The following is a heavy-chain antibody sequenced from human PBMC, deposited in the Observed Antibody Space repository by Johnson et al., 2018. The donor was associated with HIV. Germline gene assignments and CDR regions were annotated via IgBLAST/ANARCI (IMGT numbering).Heavy chain of an antibody. CDR2: LSGTGDST. J-gene: IGHJ3*02. CDR1: GFTFSSYA. D-gene: IGHD3-22*01. V-gene: IGHV3-23*04. Sequence: VQLVESGGGLVQPGGSLRLSCAASGFTFSSYAMSWVRQAPGKGLEWVSALSGTGDSTYYADSVKGRFTISRDNSKNTLYLQMNSLRAEDTAVYYCARGGRGVRITMIVVVPNDAFDIWGQGTMVTVSS. CDR3: ARGGRGVRITMIVVVPNDAFDI.